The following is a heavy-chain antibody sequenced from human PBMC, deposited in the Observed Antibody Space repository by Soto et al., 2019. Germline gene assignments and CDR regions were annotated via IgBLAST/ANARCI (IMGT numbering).Heavy chain of an antibody. CDR2: ISSSSSYI. Sequence: VGSLRLSCAASGFTFSSYSMNWVRQAPGKGLEWVSSISSSSSYIYYADSVKGRFTISRDNAKNSLYLQMNSLKASDTAMYYCARGDGAGYNYAMDVWGQGTTVTVSS. D-gene: IGHD6-19*01. J-gene: IGHJ6*02. V-gene: IGHV3-21*04. CDR3: ARGDGAGYNYAMDV. CDR1: GFTFSSYS.